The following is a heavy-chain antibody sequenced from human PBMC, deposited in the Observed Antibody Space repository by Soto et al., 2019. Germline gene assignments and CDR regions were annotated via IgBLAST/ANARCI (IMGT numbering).Heavy chain of an antibody. CDR3: ARHHGPTTSENWFDP. Sequence: ASVKVSCKASGYTFFTYVISWVRQAPGQGVEWMGWISTYSGDTKYAQKFQGRVTMTTDTSTTTAYLKLRSLRSDDTAVYYCARHHGPTTSENWFDPWGQGTLVTVSS. CDR1: GYTFFTYV. CDR2: ISTYSGDT. D-gene: IGHD5-12*01. J-gene: IGHJ5*02. V-gene: IGHV1-18*01.